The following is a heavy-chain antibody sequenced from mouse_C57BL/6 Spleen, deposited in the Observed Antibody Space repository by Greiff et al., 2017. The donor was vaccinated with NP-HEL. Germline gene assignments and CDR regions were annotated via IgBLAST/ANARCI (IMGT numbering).Heavy chain of an antibody. D-gene: IGHD2-2*01. Sequence: QVQLQQPGAELVKPGASVKLSCKASGYTFTSYWMHWVKQRPGRGLEGIGRFDPNSGGTKYNEKFKSKATLTVDKPSSTAYMQLSSLTSEDSAVYYCARGDYYGYLYAMDYWGQGTSVTVSS. J-gene: IGHJ4*01. CDR1: GYTFTSYW. CDR3: ARGDYYGYLYAMDY. V-gene: IGHV1-72*01. CDR2: FDPNSGGT.